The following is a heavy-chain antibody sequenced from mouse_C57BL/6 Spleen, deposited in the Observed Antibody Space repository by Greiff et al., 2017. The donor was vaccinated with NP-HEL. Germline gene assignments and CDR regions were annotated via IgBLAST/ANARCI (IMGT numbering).Heavy chain of an antibody. J-gene: IGHJ1*03. CDR3: ARPPYGSSYGYFDV. D-gene: IGHD1-1*01. V-gene: IGHV1-53*01. Sequence: QVQLKQPGTELVKPGASVKLSCKASGYTFTSYWMHWVKQRPGQGLEWIGNINPSNGGTNYNEKFKSKATLTVDKSSSTAYMQLSSLTSEDSAVYYCARPPYGSSYGYFDVWGTGTTVTVSS. CDR1: GYTFTSYW. CDR2: INPSNGGT.